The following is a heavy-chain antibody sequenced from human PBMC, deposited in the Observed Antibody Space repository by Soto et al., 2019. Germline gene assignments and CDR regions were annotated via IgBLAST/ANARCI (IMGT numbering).Heavy chain of an antibody. J-gene: IGHJ6*02. D-gene: IGHD6-13*01. CDR2: IIPIFGTT. CDR1: GGTFSSYA. CDR3: ARLNLAAAGSHYYYYYGMDV. V-gene: IGHV1-69*12. Sequence: QVQLVQSGAEVKKPGSSVKVSCKASGGTFSSYAISWVRQAPGQGLEWMGGIIPIFGTTNYAQKFQGRVTISADQSTRTANLEMSSLRSEDTVVYYCARLNLAAAGSHYYYYYGMDVWVQGTTVTVSS.